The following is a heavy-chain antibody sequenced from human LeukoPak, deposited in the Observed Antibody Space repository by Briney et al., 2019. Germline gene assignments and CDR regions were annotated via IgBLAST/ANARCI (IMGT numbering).Heavy chain of an antibody. J-gene: IGHJ4*02. V-gene: IGHV3-23*01. D-gene: IGHD6-13*01. CDR3: AKGGIAAAGTSFYFDY. CDR1: EFXFSNYA. CDR2: ISGSGSGT. Sequence: GGSLRLSCAATEFXFSNYAISWVRQAPGKGLEWVSGISGSGSGTYYPDSVKGRFTISRDNSKNTLYLQMNSLRAEDTAVYYCAKGGIAAAGTSFYFDYWGQGTLVTVSS.